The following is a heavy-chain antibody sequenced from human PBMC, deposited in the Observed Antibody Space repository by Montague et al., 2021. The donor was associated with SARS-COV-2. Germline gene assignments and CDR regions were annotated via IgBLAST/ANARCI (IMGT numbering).Heavy chain of an antibody. V-gene: IGHV4-34*01. J-gene: IGHJ4*02. D-gene: IGHD1-1*01. CDR3: ARGAPGY. Sequence: SETLSLTCAVYGGSFSDYHWTWIRQSPGAGLEWIGQINHSGSTKYNPSLKSRVTISIDTSKKQFSLKLTSVTAADTAVYYCARGAPGYWGQGTLVTVSS. CDR2: INHSGST. CDR1: GGSFSDYH.